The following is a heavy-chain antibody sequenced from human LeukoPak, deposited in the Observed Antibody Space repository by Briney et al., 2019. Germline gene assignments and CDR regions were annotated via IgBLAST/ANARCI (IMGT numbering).Heavy chain of an antibody. CDR2: INHSGST. J-gene: IGHJ3*02. CDR1: GGSFSGYY. D-gene: IGHD2-21*02. V-gene: IGHV4-34*01. Sequence: SETLSLTCAVYGGSFSGYYWSWIRQPPGKGLEWIGEINHSGSTNYNPSLKSRVTISVDTSKNQFSLKLSSVTAADTAVYYCARGPGIVVVTATTRSAFDIWGQGTMVTVSS. CDR3: ARGPGIVVVTATTRSAFDI.